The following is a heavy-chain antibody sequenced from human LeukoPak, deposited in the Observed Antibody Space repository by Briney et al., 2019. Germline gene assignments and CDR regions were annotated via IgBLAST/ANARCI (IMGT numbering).Heavy chain of an antibody. Sequence: ASVKVSCKASGYTFTGYYMHWVRQAPGQGLEWMGWINPNSGGTNYAQKFQGRVTMTRDTSISTAYMELSRLRSEDTAVYYCARRGHYYYGSGSSFDYWGQGTLVTVSS. CDR2: INPNSGGT. V-gene: IGHV1-2*02. CDR3: ARRGHYYYGSGSSFDY. D-gene: IGHD3-10*01. CDR1: GYTFTGYY. J-gene: IGHJ4*02.